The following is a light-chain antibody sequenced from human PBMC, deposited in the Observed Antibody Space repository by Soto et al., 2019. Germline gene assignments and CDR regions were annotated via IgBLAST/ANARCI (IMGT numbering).Light chain of an antibody. CDR1: QSISSY. CDR2: AAS. CDR3: QQSYSTPWT. Sequence: DIQMTQSPSSLSASVGDRVTITCRASQSISSYLNWYKQKPGKVPKLLIYAASSLQSGFPSRFSGSGSGTDFTCTICSLQPEDFATYYCQQSYSTPWTFGQGTKVEIK. V-gene: IGKV1-39*01. J-gene: IGKJ1*01.